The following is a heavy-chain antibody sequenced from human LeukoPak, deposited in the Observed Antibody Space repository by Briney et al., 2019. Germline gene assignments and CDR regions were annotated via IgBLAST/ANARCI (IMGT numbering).Heavy chain of an antibody. D-gene: IGHD3-22*01. J-gene: IGHJ4*02. CDR3: ARLDDSGYYYAN. CDR2: IYSGGST. V-gene: IGHV3-66*04. CDR1: GFTVSNNY. Sequence: GGSLRLSCAASGFTVSNNYMSWVRQAPGKGLEWVSVIYSGGSTYYADSVKGRFTISRDNFKNTVYLQMYSLTAEDTAVYYCARLDDSGYYYANWGQGTLVTVSS.